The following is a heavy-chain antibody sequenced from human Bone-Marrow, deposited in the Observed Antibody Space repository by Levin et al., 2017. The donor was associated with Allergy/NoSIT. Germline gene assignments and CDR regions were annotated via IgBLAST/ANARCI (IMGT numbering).Heavy chain of an antibody. CDR3: ARDVSFGRVIGRGDYFDY. D-gene: IGHD3-10*01. CDR1: GGSISSSSYY. V-gene: IGHV4-39*07. J-gene: IGHJ4*02. Sequence: PSETLSLTCTVSGGSISSSSYYWGWIRQPPGKGLEWIGSIYYSGSTYYNPSLKSRVTISVDTSKNQFSLKLSSVTAADTAVYYCARDVSFGRVIGRGDYFDYWGQGTLVTVSS. CDR2: IYYSGST.